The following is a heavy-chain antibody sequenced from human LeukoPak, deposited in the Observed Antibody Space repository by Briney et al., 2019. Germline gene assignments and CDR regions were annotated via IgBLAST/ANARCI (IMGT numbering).Heavy chain of an antibody. CDR2: IKEDGTAK. CDR3: ARELRDDSSGGRSNWFDP. D-gene: IGHD3-22*01. CDR1: GFTFSSSW. J-gene: IGHJ5*02. V-gene: IGHV3-7*01. Sequence: PGGSLRLSCAASGFTFSSSWMAWVRQAPGKGLEWVGNIKEDGTAKNYVVSVRGRFTISRDNAKNSLYLQMNSLRGEDTAVYYCARELRDDSSGGRSNWFDPWGQEPWSPSPQ.